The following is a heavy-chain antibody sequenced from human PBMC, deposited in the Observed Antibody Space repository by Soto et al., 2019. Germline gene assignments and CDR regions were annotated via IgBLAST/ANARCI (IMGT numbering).Heavy chain of an antibody. CDR1: GGSISSYY. CDR3: ARLGRGGSGWYLSWFDP. CDR2: IYYSGST. J-gene: IGHJ5*02. V-gene: IGHV4-59*01. D-gene: IGHD6-19*01. Sequence: SETLSLTCTVSGGSISSYYWSWIRQPPGKGLGWIGYIYYSGSTNYNPSLKSRVTISVDTSKNQFSLKLSSVTAADTAVYYCARLGRGGSGWYLSWFDPWGQGTLVTVSS.